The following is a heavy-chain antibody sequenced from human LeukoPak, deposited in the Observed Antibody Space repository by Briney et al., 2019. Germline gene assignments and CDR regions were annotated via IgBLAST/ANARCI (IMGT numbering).Heavy chain of an antibody. V-gene: IGHV4-30-2*01. J-gene: IGHJ4*02. CDR1: GGSISSGGYY. CDR2: IYHSGST. CDR3: ARVGPYYSSSRSCLDY. Sequence: SETLSLTCTVSGGSISSGGYYWSWIRQPPGKGLEWIGYIYHSGSTYYNPSLKSRVTISVDTSKNQFSLKLSSVTAADTAVYYCARVGPYYSSSRSCLDYWGQGTLVTVSS. D-gene: IGHD6-13*01.